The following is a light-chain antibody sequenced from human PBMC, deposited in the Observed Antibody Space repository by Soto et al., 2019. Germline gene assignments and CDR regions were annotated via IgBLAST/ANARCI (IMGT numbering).Light chain of an antibody. CDR1: STDVGSYDL. CDR2: EGD. V-gene: IGLV2-23*01. CDR3: CSYAGNVL. J-gene: IGLJ2*01. Sequence: QSALTQPASVSGSPGQSITISCTKTSTDVGSYDLVSWYQQHPGKAPKLLIYEGDKRPSGVSSRFSGSKSGNAASLTISGLQADDEADYYCCSYAGNVLLGGGTKLTVL.